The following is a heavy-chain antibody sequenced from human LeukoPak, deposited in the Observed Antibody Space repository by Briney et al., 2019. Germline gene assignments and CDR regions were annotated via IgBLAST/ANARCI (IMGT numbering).Heavy chain of an antibody. J-gene: IGHJ4*02. CDR2: ISYDGSNK. D-gene: IGHD3-22*01. CDR3: ARDDGGYYDY. V-gene: IGHV3-30*04. Sequence: GGSLRPSCAASGFTFSSYAMHWVRQAPGKGLEWVAVISYDGSNKYYADSVKGRFTISRDNSKNTLYLQMNSLRAEDTAVYYCARDDGGYYDYWGQGTLVTVSS. CDR1: GFTFSSYA.